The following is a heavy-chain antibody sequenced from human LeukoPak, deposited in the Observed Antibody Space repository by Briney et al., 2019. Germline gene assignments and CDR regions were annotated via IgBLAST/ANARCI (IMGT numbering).Heavy chain of an antibody. V-gene: IGHV4-34*01. Sequence: SETLSLTCAVYGGSFSGYYWSWIRQPPGKGLEWIGEINHSGSTNYNPSLKSRVTISVDTSKHQFSLKLSSVTAADTAVYYCARGGPLHLWRGSSSFLIDYWGQGTLVTVSS. CDR3: ARGGPLHLWRGSSSFLIDY. CDR2: INHSGST. J-gene: IGHJ4*02. D-gene: IGHD6-6*01. CDR1: GGSFSGYY.